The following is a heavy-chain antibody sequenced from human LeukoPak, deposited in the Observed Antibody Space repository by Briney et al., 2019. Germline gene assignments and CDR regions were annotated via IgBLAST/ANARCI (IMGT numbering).Heavy chain of an antibody. D-gene: IGHD4-23*01. CDR1: GFSFSTHA. J-gene: IGHJ4*02. CDR3: AKDQGQAVVPRRFDY. CDR2: IYYSGGNT. V-gene: IGHV3-23*01. Sequence: GSLRLSCAASGFSFSTHAMSWVRQASGKGLEWVSTIYYSGGNTYSADSVKGRFTISRDNAKNMLYLQMNSLRAEDTAIYYCAKDQGQAVVPRRFDYWGQGTLVTVSS.